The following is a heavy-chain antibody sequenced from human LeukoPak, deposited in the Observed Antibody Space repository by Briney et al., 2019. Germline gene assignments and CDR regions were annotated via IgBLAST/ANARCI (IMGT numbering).Heavy chain of an antibody. CDR1: GGSFSGYY. Sequence: SETLSLTCAVYGGSFSGYYWSWIRQPPGKGLEWIGEINHSGSTNYNPSLKSRVTISVGTSKNQFSLKLSSVTAADTAVYYCATRPFTYYDFWSGSFDAFDIWGQGTMVTVSS. CDR2: INHSGST. J-gene: IGHJ3*02. D-gene: IGHD3-3*01. V-gene: IGHV4-34*01. CDR3: ATRPFTYYDFWSGSFDAFDI.